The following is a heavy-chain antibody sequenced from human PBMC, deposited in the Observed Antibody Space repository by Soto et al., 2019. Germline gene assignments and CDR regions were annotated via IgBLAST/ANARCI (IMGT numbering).Heavy chain of an antibody. CDR2: IYYSGST. V-gene: IGHV4-39*01. CDR1: GGSISSSSYY. Sequence: PSETLSLTCTVSGGSISSSSYYWGWIRQPPGKGLEWIGSIYYSGSTYYNPSLKSRVTISVDTSKNQFSLKLSSVTAADTAVYYCARHGITMVRGAHYYYYGMDVWGQGTTVTVSS. CDR3: ARHGITMVRGAHYYYYGMDV. J-gene: IGHJ6*02. D-gene: IGHD3-10*01.